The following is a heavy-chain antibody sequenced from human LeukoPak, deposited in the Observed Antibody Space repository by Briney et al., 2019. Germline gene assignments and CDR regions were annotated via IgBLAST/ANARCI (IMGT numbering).Heavy chain of an antibody. CDR2: IHPDSGDT. V-gene: IGHV1-2*02. J-gene: IGHJ4*02. D-gene: IGHD4-17*01. CDR3: ARSYGDYVRGLLGH. CDR1: GYTFTGYY. Sequence: ASVNVSCKTSGYTFTGYYINWVRQAPGQGLEWMGRIHPDSGDTNYAQKFQGRVTMTRDTSISTAYMELSGLRSDDTAIYYCARSYGDYVRGLLGHWGQGTLVTVSS.